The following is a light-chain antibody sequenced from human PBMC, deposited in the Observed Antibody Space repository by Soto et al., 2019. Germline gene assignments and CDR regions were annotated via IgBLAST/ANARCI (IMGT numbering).Light chain of an antibody. CDR2: DVS. CDR3: CSYGGSYTWV. CDR1: TSDVGGYNY. Sequence: QSALTQPRSVSGSPEQSVTISCTGTTSDVGGYNYVSWYQQHPGTAPELLIYDVSKRPSGVPDRFSGSKSGNTASLTISGLQAKDEADYYCCSYGGSYTWVFGGGTKLTVL. J-gene: IGLJ3*02. V-gene: IGLV2-11*01.